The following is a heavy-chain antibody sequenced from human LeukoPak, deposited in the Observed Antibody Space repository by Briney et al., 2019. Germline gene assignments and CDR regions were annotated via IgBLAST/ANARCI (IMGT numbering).Heavy chain of an antibody. CDR2: INHSGST. D-gene: IGHD6-6*01. CDR1: GGSFSGYY. Sequence: NTSETLFLTCAVYGGSFSGYYWSWIRQPPGKGLEWIGEINHSGSTNYNPCLKSRVTISVGTSTIQFSLKLSSVTAADTAVYYCARGDSSSSGLFYYYYYMDVWGKGTTVTVSS. J-gene: IGHJ6*03. V-gene: IGHV4-34*01. CDR3: ARGDSSSSGLFYYYYYMDV.